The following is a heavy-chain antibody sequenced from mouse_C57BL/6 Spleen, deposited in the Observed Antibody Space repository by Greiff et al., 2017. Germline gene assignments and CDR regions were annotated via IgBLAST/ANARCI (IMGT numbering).Heavy chain of an antibody. V-gene: IGHV1-39*01. J-gene: IGHJ3*01. CDR1: GYSFTDYN. D-gene: IGHD2-4*01. Sequence: VQLKESGPELVKPGASVKISCKASGYSFTDYNMNWVKQSNGKSLEWIGVINPNYGTTSYNQKFKGKATLTVDQSSSTAYMQLNSLTSEDSAVYYCARGYDYDGPFFAYWGQGTLVTVSA. CDR2: INPNYGTT. CDR3: ARGYDYDGPFFAY.